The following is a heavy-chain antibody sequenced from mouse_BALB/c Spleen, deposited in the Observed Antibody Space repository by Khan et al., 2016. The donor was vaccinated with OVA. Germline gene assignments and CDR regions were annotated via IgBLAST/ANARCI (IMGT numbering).Heavy chain of an antibody. D-gene: IGHD2-12*01. J-gene: IGHJ4*01. CDR3: ARGGAAYYRNDGGAMDY. CDR2: LNTHSGVP. Sequence: QIQLVQSGPELKKPGETVRISCKASGYTFTTAGMQWVQKMPGKGLKWIGWLNTHSGVPKYAEDFKGRFAFSLDTSARTAYLQITNLKNEDTATYFCARGGAAYYRNDGGAMDYWGQGTSVTVSS. V-gene: IGHV9-4*02. CDR1: GYTFTTAG.